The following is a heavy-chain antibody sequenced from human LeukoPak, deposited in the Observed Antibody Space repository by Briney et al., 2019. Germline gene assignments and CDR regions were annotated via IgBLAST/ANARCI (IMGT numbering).Heavy chain of an antibody. CDR1: GFTFSSFA. V-gene: IGHV3-23*01. CDR3: ARGASHLDY. Sequence: QPGGSLRLSCAASGFTFSSFAMSWVRQAPGKGLEWVSAISGSGDNTYYADSVKGRFTISRDNSKDTLYLQMNSLRTEDTAVYYCARGASHLDYWGQGTLVTVSS. CDR2: ISGSGDNT. J-gene: IGHJ4*02.